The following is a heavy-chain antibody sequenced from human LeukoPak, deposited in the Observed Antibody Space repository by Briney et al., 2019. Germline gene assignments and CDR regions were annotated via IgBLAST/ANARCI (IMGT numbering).Heavy chain of an antibody. CDR1: GYTFTSYG. Sequence: ASVKVSCKASGYTFTSYGISWVRQAPGQGLEWMGCISAYNGNTDYAQRLQGRVTMTIDTSTSTVYMERSLRSDDTAVYYCARDVGRSYDLDYWGQGTLVTVSS. V-gene: IGHV1-18*01. CDR3: ARDVGRSYDLDY. CDR2: ISAYNGNT. D-gene: IGHD3-16*01. J-gene: IGHJ4*02.